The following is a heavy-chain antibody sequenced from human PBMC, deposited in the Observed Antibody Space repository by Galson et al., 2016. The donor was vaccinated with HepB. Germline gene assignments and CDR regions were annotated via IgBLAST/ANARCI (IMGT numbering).Heavy chain of an antibody. CDR1: GGSISSDVW. V-gene: IGHV4-4*02. Sequence: SETLSLTCAVSGGSISSDVWWSWVRQPPGKGLEWIGEIYYTGSTNYNPSLKSRVTISVDKSKNQVSLSLTSVTAADTAVYYCARAHDYGTLNWFDPWGQGTLVTVSS. D-gene: IGHD4-17*01. J-gene: IGHJ5*02. CDR3: ARAHDYGTLNWFDP. CDR2: IYYTGST.